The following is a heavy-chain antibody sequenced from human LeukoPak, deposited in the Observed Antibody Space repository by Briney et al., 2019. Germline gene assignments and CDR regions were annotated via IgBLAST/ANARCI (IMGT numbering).Heavy chain of an antibody. V-gene: IGHV4-59*01. CDR3: AKNNGSGPKYLNWFDP. CDR2: ISYSGTT. J-gene: IGHJ5*02. D-gene: IGHD3-10*01. CDR1: GGSISSYY. Sequence: NPSETLSLTCTVSGGSISSYYWSWIRQPPGKGLEWIGYISYSGTTNYNPSLKSRVTISVDTSKNQFSLNLTSVTATDTAVYYCAKNNGSGPKYLNWFDPWGQGTLVTVSS.